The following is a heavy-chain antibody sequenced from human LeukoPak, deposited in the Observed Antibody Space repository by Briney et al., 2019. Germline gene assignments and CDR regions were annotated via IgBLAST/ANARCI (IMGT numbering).Heavy chain of an antibody. CDR3: TTEPNMIVVVITNDY. CDR2: IKSKTDGGTT. CDR1: GFTFSNAW. V-gene: IGHV3-15*01. J-gene: IGHJ4*02. D-gene: IGHD3-22*01. Sequence: GGSLRLSCAASGFTFSNAWMSWVRQAPGKGLEWVGRIKSKTDGGTTDYAAPVKGRFTISRGDSKNTLYLQMNSLKTEDTAVYYCTTEPNMIVVVITNDYWGQGTLVTVSS.